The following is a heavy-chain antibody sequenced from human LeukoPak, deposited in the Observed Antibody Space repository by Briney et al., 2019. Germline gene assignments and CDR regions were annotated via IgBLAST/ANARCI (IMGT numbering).Heavy chain of an antibody. CDR2: IYYSGST. CDR1: GGSISSSSYY. D-gene: IGHD3-3*01. V-gene: IGHV4-39*01. Sequence: SETLSLTCTVSGGSISSSSYYWGWIRQPPGEGLEWIGSIYYSGSTYYNPSLKSRVTISVDTSKNQFSLKLSSVTAADTAVYYCACGDRDFWSGYRYYFDYWGQGTLVTVSS. J-gene: IGHJ4*02. CDR3: ACGDRDFWSGYRYYFDY.